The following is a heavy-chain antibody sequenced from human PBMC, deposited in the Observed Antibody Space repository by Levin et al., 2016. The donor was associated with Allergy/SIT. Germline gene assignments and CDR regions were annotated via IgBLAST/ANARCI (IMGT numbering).Heavy chain of an antibody. D-gene: IGHD6-19*01. Sequence: WIRQPPGKGLEWIGEIYHSGSTNYNPSLKSRVTISVDKSKNQFSLKLSSVTAADTAVYYCARDRRGAVAGTFSWGQGTLVTVSS. CDR2: IYHSGST. J-gene: IGHJ5*02. V-gene: IGHV4-4*02. CDR3: ARDRRGAVAGTFS.